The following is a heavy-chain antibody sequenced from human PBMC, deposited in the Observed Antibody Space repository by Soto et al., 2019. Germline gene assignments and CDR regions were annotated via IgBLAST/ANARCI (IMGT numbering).Heavy chain of an antibody. CDR2: IWNDGSNE. Sequence: QLVESGGGVVQPGRSLRLSCAASGFTFSRDAMHWVRQAPGKGLEWVAFIWNDGSNEYYADSVKGRAIISRDNSENTVYLPMNSLRGEDTAVYFCVRDAADSGYAFDSWGQGTRVNVSS. CDR1: GFTFSRDA. J-gene: IGHJ3*02. V-gene: IGHV3-33*01. CDR3: VRDAADSGYAFDS. D-gene: IGHD3-10*01.